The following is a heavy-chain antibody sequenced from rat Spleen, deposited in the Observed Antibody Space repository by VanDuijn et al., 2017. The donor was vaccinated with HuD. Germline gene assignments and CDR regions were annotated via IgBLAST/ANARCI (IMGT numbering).Heavy chain of an antibody. J-gene: IGHJ3*01. D-gene: IGHD1-12*01. Sequence: EVELVESGGGLVQPGRSLKLSCAASGFTFTNYDMAWVRNAPTKGLEWVASITTSGGSTYYQDSVKGRFTISRDNAKSTLYLQMDSMRSEDTATYYCTPYEGGSAYWGQGTLVTVSS. CDR1: GFTFTNYD. CDR2: ITTSGGST. CDR3: TPYEGGSAY. V-gene: IGHV5-27*01.